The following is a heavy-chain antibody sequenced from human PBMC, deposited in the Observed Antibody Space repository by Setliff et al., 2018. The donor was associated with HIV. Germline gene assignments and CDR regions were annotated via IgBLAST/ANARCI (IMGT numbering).Heavy chain of an antibody. J-gene: IGHJ3*01. CDR3: ARTSGDAYNYEGAFDV. CDR2: IIPIFKSA. D-gene: IGHD5-12*01. Sequence: SVKVSCKVSGDTFNNYGLNWVRQAPGQGLEWMGGIIPIFKSADYAQKFQGRVTITTDESTSTAYMNLSSLKSEDTAIYYCARTSGDAYNYEGAFDVWGQGTLVTVS. CDR1: GDTFNNYG. V-gene: IGHV1-69*05.